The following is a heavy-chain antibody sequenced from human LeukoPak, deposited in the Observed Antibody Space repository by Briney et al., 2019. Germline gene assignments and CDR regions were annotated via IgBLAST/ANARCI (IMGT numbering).Heavy chain of an antibody. CDR1: GFTFDDYA. D-gene: IGHD2-15*01. Sequence: PGGSLRLSCAASGFTFDDYAMHWVRQAPGKGLEWVSLISGDGGSTYYADSVKGRFTISRDNSKNSLYLQMNSLRTEDTALYYCAKAGPRYCSGGSCYSGHFDYWGQGTLVTVSS. V-gene: IGHV3-43*02. J-gene: IGHJ4*02. CDR2: ISGDGGST. CDR3: AKAGPRYCSGGSCYSGHFDY.